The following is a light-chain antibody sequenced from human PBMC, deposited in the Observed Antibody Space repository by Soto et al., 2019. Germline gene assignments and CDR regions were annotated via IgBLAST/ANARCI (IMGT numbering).Light chain of an antibody. CDR2: EVS. CDR3: CSYAGSTTGV. J-gene: IGLJ3*02. Sequence: QSALTQPASVSGSPGQSITISCTGTSSEVGSYNLVSWYQQHPGKAPKLMIYEVSKRPSGVSNRFSGSKSGNTASLTISGLQAEDEADYYCCSYAGSTTGVFGGGTKLTVL. CDR1: SSEVGSYNL. V-gene: IGLV2-23*02.